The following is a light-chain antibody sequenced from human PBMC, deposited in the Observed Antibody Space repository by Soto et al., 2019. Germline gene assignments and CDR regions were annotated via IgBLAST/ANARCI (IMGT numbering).Light chain of an antibody. CDR2: GAS. CDR3: QRRSNWPPLT. Sequence: IVLTQSPGTLSLSPGERATLSCRSSQSVSNNYLAWYQQKPGQAPRLLLYGASTRATGIPARFSGSGSGTDFTLTISRLEPEDFAVYYCQRRSNWPPLTFGGGTKVDIK. V-gene: IGKV3D-20*02. CDR1: QSVSNNY. J-gene: IGKJ4*01.